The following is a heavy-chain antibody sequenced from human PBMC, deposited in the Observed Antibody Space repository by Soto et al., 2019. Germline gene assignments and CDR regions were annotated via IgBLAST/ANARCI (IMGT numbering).Heavy chain of an antibody. J-gene: IGHJ5*02. D-gene: IGHD3-16*01. CDR2: IYYSGST. Sequence: QLQLQESGPGLVKPSETLSLTCTVSGGSISSSSYYWGWIRQPPGKGLEWIGSIYYSGSTYYNPSLKSRVTISVDTSKNQFSLKLSSVTAADTAVYYCVRRSYDYVWGSYGNWFDPWGQGTPVTVSS. CDR3: VRRSYDYVWGSYGNWFDP. V-gene: IGHV4-39*01. CDR1: GGSISSSSYY.